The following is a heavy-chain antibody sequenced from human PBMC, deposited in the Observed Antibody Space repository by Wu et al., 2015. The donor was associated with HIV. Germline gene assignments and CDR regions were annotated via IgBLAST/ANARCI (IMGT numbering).Heavy chain of an antibody. Sequence: QVQLVQSGAEVKKPGASVKVSCKASGYSFTTHGISWVRQAPGQGLEWMGWISAYNGNTKYARKLQGRVTMTTDTSTSTAYMELRSLRSDDTAIYYCARRNSSLVGTVYQYYGMDVVGTKGPRS. J-gene: IGHJ6*02. CDR1: GYSFTTHG. D-gene: IGHD6-13*01. V-gene: IGHV1-18*01. CDR2: ISAYNGNT. CDR3: ARRNSSLVGTVYQYYGMDV.